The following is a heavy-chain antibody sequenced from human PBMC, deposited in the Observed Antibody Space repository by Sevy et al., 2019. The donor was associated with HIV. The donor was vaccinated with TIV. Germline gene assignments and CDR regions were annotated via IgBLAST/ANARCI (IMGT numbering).Heavy chain of an antibody. CDR1: GYTFTSYY. CDR3: AREIGGIQLWRLGGVFDY. J-gene: IGHJ4*02. Sequence: ASVKVSCKASGYTFTSYYMHWVRQAPGQGLEWMGIINPSGGSTSYAQKFQGRVTMTRDTSTSTVYMELSSLGSEDTAVYYCAREIGGIQLWRLGGVFDYWGQGTLVTVSS. V-gene: IGHV1-46*01. CDR2: INPSGGST. D-gene: IGHD5-18*01.